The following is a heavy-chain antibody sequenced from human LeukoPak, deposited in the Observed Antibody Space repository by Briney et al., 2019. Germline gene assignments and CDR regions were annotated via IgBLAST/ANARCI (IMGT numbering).Heavy chain of an antibody. CDR2: ISSSGSTI. V-gene: IGHV3-11*04. J-gene: IGHJ4*02. D-gene: IGHD2-15*01. CDR1: GFTFSDYY. Sequence: GGSLRLSCAASGFTFSDYYMSWTRQAPGKGLEWVSYISSSGSTIYYAGSVKGRFTISRDNAKNSLYLQMNSLRAESTAVYFSAKLCYAGSGSSCHLDYWGQGTLVTVSS. CDR3: AKLCYAGSGSSCHLDY.